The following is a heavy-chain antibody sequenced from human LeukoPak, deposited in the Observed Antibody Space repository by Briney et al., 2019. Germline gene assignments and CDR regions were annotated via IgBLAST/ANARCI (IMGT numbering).Heavy chain of an antibody. D-gene: IGHD4-17*01. CDR1: GYTFTNYY. V-gene: IGHV1-18*01. Sequence: ASVKVSCKASGYTFTNYYISWVRQAPGQGLEWVGWISAYNGNTNSAQKLQGRVTMTTDTSTSTAYMELRSLRSDDTAVYYCARKPSGGYGDYGQLDYWGQGTLVTVSS. CDR2: ISAYNGNT. J-gene: IGHJ4*02. CDR3: ARKPSGGYGDYGQLDY.